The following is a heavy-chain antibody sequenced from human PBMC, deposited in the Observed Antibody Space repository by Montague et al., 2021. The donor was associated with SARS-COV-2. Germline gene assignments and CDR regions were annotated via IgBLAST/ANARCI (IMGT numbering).Heavy chain of an antibody. Sequence: SLRLSCAASGFTFSNAWMSWVRQAPGKGLEWVGRIKSKTVGGTTDYAAPVKGKFTISRDDSKNTPYLQMNSLKTEDTAVYYCTTDGSGSYDYSILGWGQGTLVTVSS. CDR2: IKSKTVGGTT. CDR3: TTDGSGSYDYSILG. J-gene: IGHJ4*02. CDR1: GFTFSNAW. V-gene: IGHV3-15*01. D-gene: IGHD3-10*01.